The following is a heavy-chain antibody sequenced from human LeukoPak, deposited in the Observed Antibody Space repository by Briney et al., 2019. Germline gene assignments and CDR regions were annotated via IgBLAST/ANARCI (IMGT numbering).Heavy chain of an antibody. CDR2: ISYHGIDR. CDR3: ARAVFDENLDY. J-gene: IGHJ4*02. V-gene: IGHV3-30*04. Sequence: GGSLRLSCAASGFTFSSHPMHWVRQAPGKGLEWVAVISYHGIDRYYADSVKGRFTISRDNSNSTLYLQMNSLGTEDTAVYFCARAVFDENLDYWGQGVLVTVSS. D-gene: IGHD3-10*02. CDR1: GFTFSSHP.